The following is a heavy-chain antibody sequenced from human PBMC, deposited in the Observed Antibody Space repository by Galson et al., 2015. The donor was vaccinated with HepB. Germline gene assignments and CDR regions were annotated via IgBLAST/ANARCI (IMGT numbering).Heavy chain of an antibody. V-gene: IGHV3-21*01. Sequence: SLRLSCAASGFTFSSYSMNWVRQAPGKGLEWVSSISSSSSYIYYADSVKGRFTISRDNAKNSLYLQMNSLRAEDTAVYYCARAHRNRDGYNYRAFDIWGQGTMVTVSS. CDR1: GFTFSSYS. D-gene: IGHD5-24*01. CDR2: ISSSSSYI. CDR3: ARAHRNRDGYNYRAFDI. J-gene: IGHJ3*02.